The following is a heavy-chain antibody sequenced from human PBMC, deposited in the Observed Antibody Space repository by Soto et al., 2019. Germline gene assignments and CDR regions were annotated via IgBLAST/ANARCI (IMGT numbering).Heavy chain of an antibody. Sequence: QVQLVQSGAEVKEPGDSVRVSCEASGYTFTAYYIHWVRQAPGQGLEWMGWINPKFGDTTYAQDFQGRVSMTRDMSISTVYLELSRLTSDGTALYYCERNMDYYSGPGSGHGHVFLGQGTTVTVFS. CDR3: ERNMDYYSGPGSGHGHVF. CDR2: INPKFGDT. V-gene: IGHV1-2*02. CDR1: GYTFTAYY. J-gene: IGHJ6*02. D-gene: IGHD3-10*01.